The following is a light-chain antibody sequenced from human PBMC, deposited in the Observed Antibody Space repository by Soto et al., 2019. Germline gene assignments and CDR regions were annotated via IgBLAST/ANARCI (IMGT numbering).Light chain of an antibody. CDR1: QSISSC. CDR3: QQYNSSTWT. Sequence: DIQMTQSPSSLAASVGDRVTITCRASQSISSCLAWYQQKPGKAPKVLIYDASSLESGVPSRFSGSGSGTEFTLTISSLQPDDFATYYCQQYNSSTWTFGQGTKVEIK. V-gene: IGKV1-5*01. CDR2: DAS. J-gene: IGKJ1*01.